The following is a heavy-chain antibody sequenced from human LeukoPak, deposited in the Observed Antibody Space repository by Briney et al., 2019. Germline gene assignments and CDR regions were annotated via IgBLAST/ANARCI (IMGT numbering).Heavy chain of an antibody. J-gene: IGHJ3*02. CDR3: ARAAYDILTDDAFDI. V-gene: IGHV3-21*01. D-gene: IGHD3-9*01. Sequence: GGSLRPSCAASGFTFSSYSMNWVRQAPGKGLEWVSSISSSSSYIYYADSVKGRFTISRDNAKNSLYLQMNSLRAEDTAVYYCARAAYDILTDDAFDIWGQGTMVTVSS. CDR1: GFTFSSYS. CDR2: ISSSSSYI.